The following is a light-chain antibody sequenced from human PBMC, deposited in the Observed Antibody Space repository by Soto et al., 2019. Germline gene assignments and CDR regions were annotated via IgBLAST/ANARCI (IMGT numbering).Light chain of an antibody. CDR3: QQYGRSPYT. CDR2: DAS. CDR1: QTASSRH. J-gene: IGKJ2*01. V-gene: IGKV3-20*01. Sequence: EIVLTQSPGALSLSPGERATLSCRASQTASSRHLAWYQQKPGQAPRLLMYDASSRATGISERFSGSGSGTDFTLTISRLESEDFAVYYCQQYGRSPYTFGQGTKVDNK.